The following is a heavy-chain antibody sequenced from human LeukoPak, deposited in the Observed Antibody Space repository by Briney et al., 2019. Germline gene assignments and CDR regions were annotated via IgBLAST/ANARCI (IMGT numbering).Heavy chain of an antibody. CDR2: ITPIFGTA. Sequence: SVKVSCKASGGTFSSYAITWVRQAPGQGLEWMGGITPIFGTANYGQQLQGRVTITADESTSTAYMELSSLRSEDTAVYYCARSYCSSTSCYRGTHYYYYFMDVWGKGTTVTVSS. CDR1: GGTFSSYA. CDR3: ARSYCSSTSCYRGTHYYYYFMDV. J-gene: IGHJ6*03. V-gene: IGHV1-69*01. D-gene: IGHD2-2*01.